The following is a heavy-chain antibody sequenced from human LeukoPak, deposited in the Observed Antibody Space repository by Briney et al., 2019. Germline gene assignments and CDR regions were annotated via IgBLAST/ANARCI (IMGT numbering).Heavy chain of an antibody. Sequence: GESLKISCKGSGYSFTNYWIGWVRQMPGKGLEWMGIMYPGDSDTSYSPSFQGQVIISADKSINTAYLQWSSLKASDTAMYYCARVAHGGTATVFGFDYWGQGTLVTVSS. V-gene: IGHV5-51*01. CDR2: MYPGDSDT. D-gene: IGHD3-3*01. CDR1: GYSFTNYW. J-gene: IGHJ4*02. CDR3: ARVAHGGTATVFGFDY.